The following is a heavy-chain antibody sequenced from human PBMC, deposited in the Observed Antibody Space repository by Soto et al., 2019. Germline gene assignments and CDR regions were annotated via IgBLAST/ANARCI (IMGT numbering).Heavy chain of an antibody. CDR1: GDSISSGGYS. D-gene: IGHD3-22*01. J-gene: IGHJ4*02. CDR3: ARDNRSGYYFDY. CDR2: IYQSGTT. V-gene: IGHV4-30-2*01. Sequence: SETLSLTCDVSGDSISSGGYSWNWIRQPPGKGLEWIGNIYQSGTTDYNPSLKSRVTISVDRSKNQFSLQLSSVTAAGTAVYYCARDNRSGYYFDYWGQGTLVTVSS.